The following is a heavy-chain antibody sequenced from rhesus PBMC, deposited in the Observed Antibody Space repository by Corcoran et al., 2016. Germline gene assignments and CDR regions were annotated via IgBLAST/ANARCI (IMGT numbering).Heavy chain of an antibody. CDR1: GFTFGSYA. Sequence: QVQLVQSGAEVKKPGASVKVSCQASGFTFGSYAINWVRQAPGKGLEWMRVIIPLVEITNYAEKFQGRGTSTAETSKSTAYMEVSSLRSEDTAVYYCARASYYDSGYYTFDDWGQGVLVTVS. CDR2: IIPLVEIT. CDR3: ARASYYDSGYYTFDD. D-gene: IGHD3-28*01. J-gene: IGHJ4*01. V-gene: IGHV1-198*02.